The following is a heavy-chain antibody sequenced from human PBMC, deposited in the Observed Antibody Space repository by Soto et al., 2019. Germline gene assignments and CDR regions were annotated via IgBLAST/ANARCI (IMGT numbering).Heavy chain of an antibody. D-gene: IGHD2-21*01. J-gene: IGHJ4*02. CDR2: ISPRSNYR. CDR3: VRGGGGGQFDS. Sequence: QIQLVESGGGLVKPGGSLRLSCAASGFSFSDHYMSWIRQAPGKGLEWLSYISPRSNYREYADSVKGRHTISTDNAKKSLFLQMNSLRAEGTGVYYCVRGGGGGQFDSWGQGALVTVSS. CDR1: GFSFSDHY. V-gene: IGHV3-11*05.